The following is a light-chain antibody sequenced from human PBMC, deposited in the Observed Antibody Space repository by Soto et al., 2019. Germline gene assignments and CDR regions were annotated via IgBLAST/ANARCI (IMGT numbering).Light chain of an antibody. CDR1: SSDVGSCNC. CDR2: EVN. Sequence: QSVLTEPASVSGSPGQSITISCTGTSSDVGSCNCVSWYQQHPGKAPTLMIYEVNKRPSGISNRFSGSKSGNTASLTISGLQAEDEADYYCCSSVGSPNSLFGGGTQLTVL. CDR3: CSSVGSPNSL. V-gene: IGLV2-23*02. J-gene: IGLJ3*02.